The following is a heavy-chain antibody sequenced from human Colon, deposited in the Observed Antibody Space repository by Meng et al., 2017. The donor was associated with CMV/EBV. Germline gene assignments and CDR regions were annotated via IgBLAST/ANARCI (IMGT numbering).Heavy chain of an antibody. CDR2: IYSGGPM. D-gene: IGHD3-10*02. V-gene: IGHV3-53*01. CDR1: PFNVVNTY. Sequence: AGSPFNVVNTYMSWVRQAPGKGLEWVALIYSGGPMHYADSVKGRFTISRDNSKNILYLQMNSLRADDTAVYYCARGSGPLFPGAFDIWGQGQWSPSPQ. J-gene: IGHJ3*02. CDR3: ARGSGPLFPGAFDI.